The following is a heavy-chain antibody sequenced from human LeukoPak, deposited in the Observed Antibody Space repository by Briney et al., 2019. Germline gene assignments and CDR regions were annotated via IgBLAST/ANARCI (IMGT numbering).Heavy chain of an antibody. V-gene: IGHV4-34*01. D-gene: IGHD3-10*01. CDR2: INHSGST. CDR1: GGSFSGYY. J-gene: IGHJ4*02. Sequence: PSETLSLTCAVYGGSFSGYYWSWIRQPPGKGLEWIGEINHSGSTNYNPSLKSRVTISVDTSKNQFSLKLSSVTAADTAVYYCARGLITMVPGVTDYWGQGTLVTVSS. CDR3: ARGLITMVPGVTDY.